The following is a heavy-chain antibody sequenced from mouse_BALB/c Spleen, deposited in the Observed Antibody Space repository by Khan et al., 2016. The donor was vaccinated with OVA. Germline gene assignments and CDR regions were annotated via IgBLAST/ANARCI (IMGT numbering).Heavy chain of an antibody. D-gene: IGHD1-2*01. CDR2: ISDLAYTI. Sequence: EVELVESGGGLVQPGGSRKLSCAASGFTFSDYGMAWVRQAPGKGPEWVAFISDLAYTIYYGDAVTGRFTISRENAKNTPYLEMSSLRSEDTASYYCARGGGTAPFAYWGLGTLVTVSA. CDR3: ARGGGTAPFAY. CDR1: GFTFSDYG. V-gene: IGHV5-15*02. J-gene: IGHJ3*01.